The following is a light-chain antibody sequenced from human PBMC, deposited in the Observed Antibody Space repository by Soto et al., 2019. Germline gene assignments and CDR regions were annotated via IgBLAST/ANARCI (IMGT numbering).Light chain of an antibody. Sequence: NFMLTQPHSMSESPGKTVTIPCTGSGGSIDSKYVQWYRQRPGSAPTTVIYEDNQRPSGVPDRFSGSIDSSSNSASLTISGLMAEDEADYYCQSHDDGRALFGGGTKLTVL. V-gene: IGLV6-57*02. J-gene: IGLJ2*01. CDR2: EDN. CDR3: QSHDDGRAL. CDR1: GGSIDSKY.